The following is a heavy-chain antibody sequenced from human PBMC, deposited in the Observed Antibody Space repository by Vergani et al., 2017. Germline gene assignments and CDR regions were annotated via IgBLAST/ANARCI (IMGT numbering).Heavy chain of an antibody. CDR2: LCPSGST. CDR3: VRTVALWFGETKDGGWFDP. V-gene: IGHV4-4*07. J-gene: IGHJ5*02. D-gene: IGHD3-10*01. CDR1: GAPISYWC. Sequence: QVQMQESGPGLVKTSETLSLTCSASGAPISYWCWSWLRQPAGKGLEWIGRLCPSGSTNYKPSLKSRVTMSIDTSMNQVSLKLNSVTAADTAVYYCVRTVALWFGETKDGGWFDPWGQGTLVTVTS.